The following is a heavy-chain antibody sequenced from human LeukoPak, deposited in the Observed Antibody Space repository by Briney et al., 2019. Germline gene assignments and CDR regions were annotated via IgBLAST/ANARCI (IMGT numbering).Heavy chain of an antibody. Sequence: PSGTLSLTCTVSGGSISSSSYYWGWIRQPPGKGLEWMGSIYYSGSTFYNPSLKSRVTISVDTSKNQFSLRLNSVTAADTAVYYCARRGKSYGDADYWGQGTLVTVSS. CDR3: ARRGKSYGDADY. D-gene: IGHD5-18*01. V-gene: IGHV4-39*01. J-gene: IGHJ4*02. CDR2: IYYSGST. CDR1: GGSISSSSYY.